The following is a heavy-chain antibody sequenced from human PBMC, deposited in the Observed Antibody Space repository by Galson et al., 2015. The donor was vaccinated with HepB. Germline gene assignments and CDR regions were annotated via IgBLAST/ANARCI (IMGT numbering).Heavy chain of an antibody. CDR3: ARDAGYSRSHDAFDF. D-gene: IGHD6-13*01. CDR1: GFTFSSYN. Sequence: LRLSCAASGFTFSSYNMNWVRQAPGKGLEWVSYISNGGRTIDYADSVKGRFAISRDNAKKSLYLQMNSLRAEDTAVYYCARDAGYSRSHDAFDFWGQGTMVTVSS. V-gene: IGHV3-48*01. CDR2: ISNGGRTI. J-gene: IGHJ3*01.